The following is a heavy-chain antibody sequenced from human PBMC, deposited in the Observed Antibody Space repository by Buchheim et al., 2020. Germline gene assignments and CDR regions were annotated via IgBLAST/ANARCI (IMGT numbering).Heavy chain of an antibody. Sequence: QVQLVESGGGLVRPGGSLRLSCAASGFTFTDYYMTWIRQAPGKGLEWVSYISGSSSRTNYADSVKGRFTISRDNAKHSLYLQMNSVRAEDTAVYYCARIRTEGDYFDYWGQGTL. CDR2: ISGSSSRT. J-gene: IGHJ4*02. CDR1: GFTFTDYY. V-gene: IGHV3-11*05. D-gene: IGHD1-14*01. CDR3: ARIRTEGDYFDY.